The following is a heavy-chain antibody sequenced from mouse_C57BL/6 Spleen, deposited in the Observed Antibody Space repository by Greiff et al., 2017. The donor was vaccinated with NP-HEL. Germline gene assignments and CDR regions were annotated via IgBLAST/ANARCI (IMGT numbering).Heavy chain of an antibody. D-gene: IGHD2-4*01. CDR3: ARRDYDYGYWYFDV. V-gene: IGHV1-64*01. Sequence: QVQLQQSGAELVKPGASVKLSCKASGYTFTSYWMHWVKQRPGQGLEWIGMIHPNSGSTNYNEKFKSKATLTVDKSSSTAYMQLSSLTSEDSAVYYCARRDYDYGYWYFDVWGTGTTVTVSS. CDR1: GYTFTSYW. CDR2: IHPNSGST. J-gene: IGHJ1*03.